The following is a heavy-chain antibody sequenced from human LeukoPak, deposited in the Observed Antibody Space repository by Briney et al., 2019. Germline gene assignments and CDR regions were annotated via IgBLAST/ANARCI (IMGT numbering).Heavy chain of an antibody. CDR2: INPNSGGT. Sequence: ASVKVSCKASGYTFTGYYMHWVRQAPGQGLEWMGWINPNSGGTNYAQKFQGRVTMTRDTSISTAYMELSRLRSDDTAVYYCARGRGVCCSSTSCLHEYFQHWGQGTLVTVSS. CDR1: GYTFTGYY. J-gene: IGHJ1*01. V-gene: IGHV1-2*02. D-gene: IGHD2-2*01. CDR3: ARGRGVCCSSTSCLHEYFQH.